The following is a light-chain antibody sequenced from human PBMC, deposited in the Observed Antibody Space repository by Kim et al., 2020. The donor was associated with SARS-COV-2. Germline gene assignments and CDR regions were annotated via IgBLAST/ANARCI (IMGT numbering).Light chain of an antibody. V-gene: IGKV1-13*02. CDR2: DAI. CDR1: QGIANS. Sequence: AIQLAQSPSSLSASVGDRVTITCRASQGIANSLAWYQQKAGRPPKILIFDAINLQSGVPSRFSGSGPGTDFSLTISSLQPEDVATYFCQQFNSFPLTFGGGPKLELK. CDR3: QQFNSFPLT. J-gene: IGKJ4*01.